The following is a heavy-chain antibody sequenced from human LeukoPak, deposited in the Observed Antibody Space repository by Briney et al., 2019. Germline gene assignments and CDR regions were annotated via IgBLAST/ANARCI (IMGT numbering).Heavy chain of an antibody. Sequence: SETLSLTCTVSGGSISSYYWSWIRQPAGKGLEWIGRIYTSGSTNYNPSLKSRVTISVDTSKNQFSLKLSSVTAADTAVYYCARESITIIATGFDYWGQGTLVTVSS. CDR3: ARESITIIATGFDY. CDR1: GGSISSYY. CDR2: IYTSGST. V-gene: IGHV4-4*07. D-gene: IGHD3-22*01. J-gene: IGHJ4*02.